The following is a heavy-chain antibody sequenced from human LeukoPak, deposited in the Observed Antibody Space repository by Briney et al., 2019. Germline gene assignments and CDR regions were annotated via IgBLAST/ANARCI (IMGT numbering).Heavy chain of an antibody. D-gene: IGHD6-25*01. CDR1: GFTFGSYG. CDR2: ISSTGSTI. CDR3: ARDPEVETSSGYSDY. J-gene: IGHJ4*02. Sequence: GGSLRLSCAASGFTFGSYGMNWVRQAPGRGLEWVSYISSTGSTIYYADSVKGRFTISRDNAKNSLYLQMNSLRAEDTAVYFCARDPEVETSSGYSDYWGQGTLVTVSS. V-gene: IGHV3-48*03.